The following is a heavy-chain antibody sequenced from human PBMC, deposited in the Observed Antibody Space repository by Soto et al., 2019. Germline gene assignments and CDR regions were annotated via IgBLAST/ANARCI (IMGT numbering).Heavy chain of an antibody. CDR1: GGSFTSNNW. CDR2: IYRTGST. V-gene: IGHV4-4*02. Sequence: QVQLQESVPGLVKPSGTLSLTCAVSGGSFTSNNWWTGVRQPPGQGLEWIGEIYRTGSTNYNPSLKSRVTISVDKSENQFSLKVTSLTAADTAVYYCASRDPGTSVDYWGQGTLVTVSS. CDR3: ASRDPGTSVDY. J-gene: IGHJ4*02. D-gene: IGHD1-7*01.